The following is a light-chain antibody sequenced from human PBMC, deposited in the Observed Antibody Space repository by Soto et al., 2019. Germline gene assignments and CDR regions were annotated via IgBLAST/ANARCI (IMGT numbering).Light chain of an antibody. Sequence: QSVLTQPASVSGSPGQSITISCTGTSSDIGGYNYVSWFQQHPGKAPKLMISDVSNRPSGVSNRFSGSKSGNTASLTISGLQAEDEADYYCSSYTSGSTFYVFGTGTKVTV. J-gene: IGLJ1*01. CDR1: SSDIGGYNY. CDR3: SSYTSGSTFYV. CDR2: DVS. V-gene: IGLV2-14*01.